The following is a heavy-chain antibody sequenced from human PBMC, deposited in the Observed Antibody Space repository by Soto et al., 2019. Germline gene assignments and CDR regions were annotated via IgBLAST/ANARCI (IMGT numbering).Heavy chain of an antibody. J-gene: IGHJ4*02. Sequence: TLSLTCAVSGVSISSDAYYWSWIRQHPGKGREWIGYISESDSTYYDPFLKSRVTTTVDTSKNLFSLKLTSATAAETAVYYWARYRFRDTSSKFDYWGQGTLVTVSS. CDR3: ARYRFRDTSSKFDY. CDR1: GVSISSDAYY. CDR2: ISESDST. D-gene: IGHD3-16*02. V-gene: IGHV4-31*11.